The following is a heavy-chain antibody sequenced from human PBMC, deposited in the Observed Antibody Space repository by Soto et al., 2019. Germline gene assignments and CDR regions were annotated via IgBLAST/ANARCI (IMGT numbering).Heavy chain of an antibody. CDR1: GGSFSSSSYY. J-gene: IGHJ4*02. CDR3: ARHWITMVRGVCHFDY. Sequence: SQTLPLTCTVSGGSFSSSSYYWGWIRQPPGKGLEWIGSIYYSGSTYYNPSLKSRVTMSVDPSKNQFSLKLISVTAADTAVYYCARHWITMVRGVCHFDYWGQGTLVTVSS. V-gene: IGHV4-39*01. D-gene: IGHD3-10*01. CDR2: IYYSGST.